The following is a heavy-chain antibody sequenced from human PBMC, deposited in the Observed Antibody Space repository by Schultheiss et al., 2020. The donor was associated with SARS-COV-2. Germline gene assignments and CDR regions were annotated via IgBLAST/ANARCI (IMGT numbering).Heavy chain of an antibody. CDR2: IGGSGNT. J-gene: IGHJ4*02. Sequence: GGSLRLSCAASGFTFSSNVMSWVRQAPGKGLEWVSTIGGSGNTYYGDSVKGRFTISRDNSKNMLYLQVNSLRAEDTAVYYCAKGSNVQGYLDYWGQGTLVTVSS. V-gene: IGHV3-23*01. D-gene: IGHD3-10*01. CDR1: GFTFSSNV. CDR3: AKGSNVQGYLDY.